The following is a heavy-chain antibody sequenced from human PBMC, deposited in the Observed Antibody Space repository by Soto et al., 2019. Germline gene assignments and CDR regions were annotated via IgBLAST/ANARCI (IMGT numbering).Heavy chain of an antibody. CDR3: AREGYCSSTSCYSFDY. V-gene: IGHV3-64*01. J-gene: IGHJ4*02. CDR2: ISSNGGST. Sequence: VQLVESGGGLVQPGGSLRLSCAASGFTFSSYAMHWVRQAPGKGLEYVSAISSNGGSTYYANSVKGRFTISRDNSKSTLYLQMGSLRAEDMAVYYCAREGYCSSTSCYSFDYWGQGTLVTVSS. CDR1: GFTFSSYA. D-gene: IGHD2-2*01.